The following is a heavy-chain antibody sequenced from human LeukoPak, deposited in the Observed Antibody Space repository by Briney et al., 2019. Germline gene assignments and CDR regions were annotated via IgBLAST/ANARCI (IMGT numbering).Heavy chain of an antibody. Sequence: SETLSLTCTVSGGSISSYYWSWIRQPPGKGLEWIGYIYYSGSTYYNPSLKSRVTISVDTSKNQFSLKLSSVTAADTAVYYCAREGEIKNWFDPWGQGTLVTVSS. CDR2: IYYSGST. V-gene: IGHV4-59*12. CDR3: AREGEIKNWFDP. D-gene: IGHD5-24*01. J-gene: IGHJ5*02. CDR1: GGSISSYY.